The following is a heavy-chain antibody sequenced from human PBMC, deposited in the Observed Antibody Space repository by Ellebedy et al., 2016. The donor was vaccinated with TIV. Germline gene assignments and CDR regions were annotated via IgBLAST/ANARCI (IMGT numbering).Heavy chain of an antibody. D-gene: IGHD4-17*01. CDR1: GFIFSTYG. V-gene: IGHV3-30*02. CDR3: AKDRYGDYAVYFDY. Sequence: PGGSLRLSCEASGFIFSTYGMHWVRQAPGKGLEWVAFIWYDGGNKYYADSVKGRFTISRDNSKNTLYLQINSLRAEDTAVYYCAKDRYGDYAVYFDYWGQGTLVTVSS. J-gene: IGHJ4*02. CDR2: IWYDGGNK.